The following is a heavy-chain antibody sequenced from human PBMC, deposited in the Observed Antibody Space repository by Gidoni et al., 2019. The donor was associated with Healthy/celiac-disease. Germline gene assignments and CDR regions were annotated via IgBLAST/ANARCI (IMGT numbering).Heavy chain of an antibody. J-gene: IGHJ3*02. CDR2: INPSGGST. Sequence: QVQLVQSGAEVKKPGASVKVSCKASGYTFTSYYMHWVRQAPGQGLEWMGIINPSGGSTSYAQKFQGRVTMTRDTSTSTVYMELSSLRSEDTAVYYCARDPGATNWNSGAFDIWGQGTMVTVSS. CDR1: GYTFTSYY. D-gene: IGHD1-1*01. CDR3: ARDPGATNWNSGAFDI. V-gene: IGHV1-46*01.